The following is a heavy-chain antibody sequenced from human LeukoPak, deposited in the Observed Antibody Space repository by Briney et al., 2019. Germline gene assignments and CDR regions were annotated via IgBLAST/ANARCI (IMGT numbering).Heavy chain of an antibody. D-gene: IGHD2-8*02. CDR1: GYSFTAYW. CDR3: ARDGGGVSSWVSH. CDR2: IDPGDSFT. V-gene: IGHV5-10-1*01. Sequence: GESLRISCKGSGYSFTAYWISWVRQMPGKGLEWMARIDPGDSFTKYSPSFQGHVSLSADKSTSTVYLQWRSLRASDTAMYYCARDGGGVSSWVSHWGQGTQVTVSS. J-gene: IGHJ4*02.